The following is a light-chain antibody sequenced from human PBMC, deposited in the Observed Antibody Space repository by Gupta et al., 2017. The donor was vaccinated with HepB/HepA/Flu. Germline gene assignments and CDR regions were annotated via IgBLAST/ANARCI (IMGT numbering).Light chain of an antibody. CDR1: QSVLYTSNNKNY. CDR3: QQYDRSPRT. V-gene: IGKV4-1*01. CDR2: WAS. J-gene: IGKJ1*01. Sequence: DIVMTQSPDSLAVSLGERATINCRSSQSVLYTSNNKNYLAWYQQKAGQPPKLLIYWASTRESGVPDRFSGSGSGTDFTLTISSLQAEDVAVYYCQQYDRSPRTFGQWTKVEVK.